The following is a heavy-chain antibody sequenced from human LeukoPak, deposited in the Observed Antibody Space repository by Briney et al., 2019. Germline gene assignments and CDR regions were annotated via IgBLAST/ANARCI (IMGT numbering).Heavy chain of an antibody. V-gene: IGHV4-34*01. CDR2: INHSGST. CDR3: ARAGYCSGASCYSVGAFDI. CDR1: GGSFSGYY. Sequence: SETLSLTCAVYGGSFSGYYWSWIRQPPGKGLEWIGEINHSGSTNYNPSLKSRVTISVDTSKNQFSLKLSSVTAADTAVYYCARAGYCSGASCYSVGAFDIWGQGTMVTVSS. J-gene: IGHJ3*02. D-gene: IGHD2-15*01.